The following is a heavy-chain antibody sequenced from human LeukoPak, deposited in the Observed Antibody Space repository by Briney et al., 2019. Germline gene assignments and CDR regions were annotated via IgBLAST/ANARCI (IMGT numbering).Heavy chain of an antibody. J-gene: IGHJ4*02. D-gene: IGHD3-22*01. CDR3: ARPPYYYDSSGYYGY. CDR1: GGSFSGYY. Sequence: SETLSLTCAVYGGSFSGYYWSWIRQPPGKGLEWIGEINHSGSTNYNPSLKSRVTISVDTFKNQFSLKLSSVTAADTAVYYCARPPYYYDSSGYYGYWGQGTLVTVSS. V-gene: IGHV4-34*01. CDR2: INHSGST.